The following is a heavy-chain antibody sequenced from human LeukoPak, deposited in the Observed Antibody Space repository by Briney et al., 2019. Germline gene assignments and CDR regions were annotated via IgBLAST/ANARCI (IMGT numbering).Heavy chain of an antibody. D-gene: IGHD3-22*01. CDR3: ARRGRENYYDSSGSAGY. CDR2: IYYSGST. J-gene: IGHJ4*02. V-gene: IGHV4-39*01. CDR1: GGSISSSSYS. Sequence: SETLSLTCTVSGGSISSSSYSWGWIRQPPGKGLEWIGSIYYSGSTYYNPSLKSRVTISVDTSKNQFSLKLSSVTAADTAVYYCARRGRENYYDSSGSAGYWGQGTLVTVSS.